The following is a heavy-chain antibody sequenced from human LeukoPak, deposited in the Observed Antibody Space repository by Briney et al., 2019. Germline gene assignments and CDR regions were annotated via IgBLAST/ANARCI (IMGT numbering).Heavy chain of an antibody. J-gene: IGHJ4*02. CDR2: ISFDGRDK. D-gene: IGHD3-16*01. V-gene: IGHV3-30*03. Sequence: GGSLRLSCAASGFTFSDSYMTWVRQAPGKGLEWVALISFDGRDKQYADSVKGRFTISKDNSKNTLYLQMNSLSGDDTSMYFCARAYGGLIDYWGQGTLVTVSS. CDR3: ARAYGGLIDY. CDR1: GFTFSDSY.